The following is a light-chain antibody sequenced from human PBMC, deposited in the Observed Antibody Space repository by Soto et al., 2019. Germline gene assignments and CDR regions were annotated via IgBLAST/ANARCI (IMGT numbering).Light chain of an antibody. Sequence: QSALTQPPSVSGAPGQTVTISCTGSSSNIGAGYDVHWYQHLPGTAPKLLIYGNNNRPSGVPDRFSGSKSGTSASLAITGLQAEDETDYYCQSYDSSLSGSVFGGGTKVTVL. CDR3: QSYDSSLSGSV. CDR2: GNN. J-gene: IGLJ2*01. V-gene: IGLV1-40*01. CDR1: SSNIGAGYD.